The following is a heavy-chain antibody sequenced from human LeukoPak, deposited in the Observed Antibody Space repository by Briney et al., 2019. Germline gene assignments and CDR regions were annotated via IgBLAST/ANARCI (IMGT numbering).Heavy chain of an antibody. J-gene: IGHJ4*02. CDR3: TRDLSLIVVVPAANFDY. Sequence: GGSLRLSCTASGFTFGDYAMSWFRQAPGKGVEWVGFIRSKAYGGTTEYAASVKGRFTISRDDSKSIAYLQMNSLKTEDTAVYYCTRDLSLIVVVPAANFDYWGQGTLVTVSS. CDR2: IRSKAYGGTT. CDR1: GFTFGDYA. D-gene: IGHD2-2*01. V-gene: IGHV3-49*03.